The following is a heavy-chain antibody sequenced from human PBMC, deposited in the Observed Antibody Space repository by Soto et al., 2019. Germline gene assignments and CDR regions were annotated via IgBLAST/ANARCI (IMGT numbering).Heavy chain of an antibody. CDR1: GFTFSSYG. CDR3: AKDALDYDFCPISGNWFDP. J-gene: IGHJ5*02. CDR2: ISYDGSNK. Sequence: GGSLRLSCAASGFTFSSYGMHWVRQAPGKGLEWVAVISYDGSNKYYADSVKGRFTISRDNSKNTLYLQMNSLRAEDTAVYYCAKDALDYDFCPISGNWFDPWGQGTLVPVSS. V-gene: IGHV3-30*18. D-gene: IGHD3-3*01.